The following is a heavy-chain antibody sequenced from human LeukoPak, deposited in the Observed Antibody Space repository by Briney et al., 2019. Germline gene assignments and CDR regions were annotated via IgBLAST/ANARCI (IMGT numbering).Heavy chain of an antibody. J-gene: IGHJ3*02. D-gene: IGHD1-1*01. V-gene: IGHV3-23*01. Sequence: GGSLRLSCAASGFAFSSYVINWVRQAPGKGLEWVSAIGGTGRTYYADPVKGRFTISRDNSKNTVFLQMNSLRAEDTAIFYCAKDMTTRGAFDILGQGTNVTGSS. CDR3: AKDMTTRGAFDI. CDR2: IGGTGRT. CDR1: GFAFSSYV.